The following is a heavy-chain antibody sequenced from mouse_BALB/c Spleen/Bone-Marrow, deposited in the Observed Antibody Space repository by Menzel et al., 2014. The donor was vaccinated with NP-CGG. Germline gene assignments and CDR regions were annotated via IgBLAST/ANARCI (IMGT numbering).Heavy chain of an antibody. CDR1: GFNIKDTY. V-gene: IGHV14-3*02. CDR2: IDPANGNT. D-gene: IGHD1-1*01. CDR3: ARYYNGSSYFDY. Sequence: EVMLVESGAELVKPGASVKLSCTASGFNIKDTYMHWVKQRPEQGLEWIGRIDPANGNTKYDPKFQGKATITADTSSNTAYLQLSSLTSEDTAVYYCARYYNGSSYFDYWGQGTTLTVSS. J-gene: IGHJ2*01.